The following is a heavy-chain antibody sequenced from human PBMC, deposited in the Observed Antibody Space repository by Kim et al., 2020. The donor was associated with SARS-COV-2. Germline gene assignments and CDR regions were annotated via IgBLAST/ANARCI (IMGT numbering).Heavy chain of an antibody. D-gene: IGHD6-13*01. CDR3: ARQQSSSWYGWFDS. V-gene: IGHV4-39*01. CDR1: GVSISSTNYY. J-gene: IGHJ5*01. CDR2: MYYSGST. Sequence: SETLSLTCTVSGVSISSTNYYWGWIRQPPGKGLEWIGSMYYSGSTFYNPSLKSRVTISVDTSKNQFSPKLNSVTAADTAVYYCARQQSSSWYGWFDSWGQGTLVTVSS.